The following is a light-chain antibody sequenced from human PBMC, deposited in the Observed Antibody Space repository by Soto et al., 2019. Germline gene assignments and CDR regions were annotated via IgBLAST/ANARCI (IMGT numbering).Light chain of an antibody. V-gene: IGKV1-39*01. CDR3: QQSYSPWT. J-gene: IGKJ1*01. Sequence: DIQMTQSPSSLSASVGDRVTITCRASQSMSNYLNWYQQKPGKAPKLLIYAASSLQSGVPSKFSGSGSGTDFTLTITSLQPEDFATYYCQQSYSPWTFGQGTKVEIK. CDR2: AAS. CDR1: QSMSNY.